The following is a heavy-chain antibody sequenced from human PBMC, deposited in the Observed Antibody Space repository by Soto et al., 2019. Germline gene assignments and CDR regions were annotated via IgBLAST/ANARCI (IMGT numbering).Heavy chain of an antibody. CDR2: IHSSGST. J-gene: IGHJ5*01. Sequence: TLSLTCTVSGASMNSYHWSWIRQPAGKGLEWIGHIHSSGSTNYNPPLKSRVTISQDTSSNQFSLTMNSVSASDTAVYYCARDWGPYWFDSWGQGILVTVSS. V-gene: IGHV4-4*07. CDR1: GASMNSYH. D-gene: IGHD3-16*01. CDR3: ARDWGPYWFDS.